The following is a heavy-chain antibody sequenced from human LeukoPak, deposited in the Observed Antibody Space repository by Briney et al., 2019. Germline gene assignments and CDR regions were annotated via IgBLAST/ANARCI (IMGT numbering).Heavy chain of an antibody. CDR3: ATDGDWTLLDY. D-gene: IGHD2-21*02. V-gene: IGHV3-7*01. CDR2: IKQDGSEK. Sequence: GGSLRLSCTASGFTFSSNWMSWVRQAPGKGLEWVANIKQDGSEKNYVDSVKGRFTISRDNAKNSLYLQMNSLRAEDTAVYYCATDGDWTLLDYWGQGTLVTVSS. CDR1: GFTFSSNW. J-gene: IGHJ4*02.